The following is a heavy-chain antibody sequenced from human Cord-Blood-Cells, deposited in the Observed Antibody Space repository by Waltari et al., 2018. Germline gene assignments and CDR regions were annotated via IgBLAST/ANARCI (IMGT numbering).Heavy chain of an antibody. V-gene: IGHV2-5*01. CDR2: IYWNDDK. D-gene: IGHD3-22*01. J-gene: IGHJ4*02. CDR3: AHSRGYYNSSGYYYFDY. CDR1: GFSLSISRVG. Sequence: ITLKESGSTQVNLTQTHTLTCTFSGFSLSISRVGVGWIRQPPVKALEWLALIYWNDDKRYSPSLKSSLTITKDTSKNQVVLTMTNMDPVDSATYYCAHSRGYYNSSGYYYFDYWGQGTLVTVSS.